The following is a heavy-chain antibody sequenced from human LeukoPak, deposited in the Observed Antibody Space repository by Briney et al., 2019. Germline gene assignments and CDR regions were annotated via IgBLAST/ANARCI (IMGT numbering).Heavy chain of an antibody. CDR2: IKEDGSVK. CDR3: AREIFGSGSSPDC. V-gene: IGHV3-7*01. J-gene: IGHJ4*02. D-gene: IGHD3-10*01. Sequence: GGSLRLSCAASGFIFNSNWMSWVRQAPGKGLEWVANIKEDGSVKNYVDSVKGRFTISRDNAKDSLYLQMNSLRAEDTAVYYCAREIFGSGSSPDCWGQGTLVTVSS. CDR1: GFIFNSNW.